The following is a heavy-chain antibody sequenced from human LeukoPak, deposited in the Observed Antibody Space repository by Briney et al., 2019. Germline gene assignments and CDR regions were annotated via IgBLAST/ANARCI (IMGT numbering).Heavy chain of an antibody. J-gene: IGHJ4*02. V-gene: IGHV3-48*03. CDR1: GFTFSSFE. Sequence: GRSLRLSCAASGFTFSSFEMNWVRQAPGKGLEWVSYISISGSTIYYADSVKGRFTLSRDNARNSLFLQMNSLRAEDTAVYYCAREMGGYPFDYWGQGTLVTVSS. CDR3: AREMGGYPFDY. D-gene: IGHD5-12*01. CDR2: ISISGSTI.